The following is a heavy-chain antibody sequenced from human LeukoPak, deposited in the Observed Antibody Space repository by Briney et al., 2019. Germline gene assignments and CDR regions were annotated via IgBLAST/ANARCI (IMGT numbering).Heavy chain of an antibody. D-gene: IGHD3-10*01. Sequence: SETLSLTCTVSGGSITSYYWSWIRQPAGKGLEWIGSIYYSGSTYYNPSLKSRVTISVDTSKNQFSLKLSSVTAADTAVHYCARGLFRVRDYWGQGTLVTVSS. CDR2: IYYSGST. CDR1: GGSITSYY. V-gene: IGHV4-4*07. CDR3: ARGLFRVRDY. J-gene: IGHJ4*02.